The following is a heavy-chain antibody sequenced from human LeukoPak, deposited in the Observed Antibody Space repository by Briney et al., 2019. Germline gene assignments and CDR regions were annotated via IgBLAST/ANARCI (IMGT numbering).Heavy chain of an antibody. Sequence: ASVKVSCKASGYTFTSYAMHWVRQAPGQRLEWMGWINAGNGNSKYSQKFQGRVTITRDTSASTAYMELSSLRSEDTAVYYCARDLPREFTYYFDYRGQGTLVTVSS. CDR3: ARDLPREFTYYFDY. CDR1: GYTFTSYA. D-gene: IGHD3-10*01. CDR2: INAGNGNS. J-gene: IGHJ4*02. V-gene: IGHV1-3*01.